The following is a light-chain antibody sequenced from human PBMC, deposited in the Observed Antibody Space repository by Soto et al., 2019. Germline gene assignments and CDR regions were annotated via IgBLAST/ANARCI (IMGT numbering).Light chain of an antibody. Sequence: QSALTQPPSASGSPGQSVTISCTGTSSDIGTYDYVSWYQHLPDKAPKLIIYEVSKRPSGVPDRFSGSKSGNTASLTVSGLQAEDEAVYYCCSYTVGDTVVFGGGTQLTVL. CDR3: CSYTVGDTVV. CDR1: SSDIGTYDY. J-gene: IGLJ2*01. V-gene: IGLV2-8*01. CDR2: EVS.